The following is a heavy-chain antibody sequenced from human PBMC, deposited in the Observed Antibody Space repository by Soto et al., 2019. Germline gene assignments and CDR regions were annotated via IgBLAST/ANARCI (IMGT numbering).Heavy chain of an antibody. Sequence: EVQLLESGGGLVQPGGSLRLSCAASGFTFSSYAMSWVRQAPGKGLEWVSAISGSGGSTYYADSVKGRFIISRDNSKNTLYLQMNSLRAEDTAVYYCAKRDTMIVVVTTVIDYWGQGTLVTVSS. V-gene: IGHV3-23*01. D-gene: IGHD3-22*01. CDR1: GFTFSSYA. J-gene: IGHJ4*02. CDR3: AKRDTMIVVVTTVIDY. CDR2: ISGSGGST.